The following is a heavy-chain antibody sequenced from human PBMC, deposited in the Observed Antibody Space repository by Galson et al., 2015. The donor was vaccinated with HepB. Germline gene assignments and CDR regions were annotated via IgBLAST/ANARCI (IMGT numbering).Heavy chain of an antibody. CDR3: ARNPSDKGAFDV. J-gene: IGHJ3*01. CDR1: GYTSTSYA. Sequence: SAKVSCKASGYTSTSYALSWVRQAPGRGLEWMGWVSGYTDNTNYAQKFQGRVTMTTDTSTSAAYMELRSLRSDDTAVYYCARNPSDKGAFDVWGQGTLVTVSS. CDR2: VSGYTDNT. V-gene: IGHV1-18*01. D-gene: IGHD1-14*01.